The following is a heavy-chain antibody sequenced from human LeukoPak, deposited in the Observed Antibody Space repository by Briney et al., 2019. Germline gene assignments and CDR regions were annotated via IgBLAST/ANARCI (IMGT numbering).Heavy chain of an antibody. CDR1: GFTFSSYW. D-gene: IGHD6-13*01. Sequence: PGGSLRLSCAASGFTFSSYWMHWVRQAPGKGLVWVSRISGDGTSTGCADSVKGRFTISRDNAKNMLYLQMNSLRDEDTAVYYCGRQQAAAGDYWGQGTLVTVS. V-gene: IGHV3-74*01. J-gene: IGHJ4*02. CDR3: GRQQAAAGDY. CDR2: ISGDGTST.